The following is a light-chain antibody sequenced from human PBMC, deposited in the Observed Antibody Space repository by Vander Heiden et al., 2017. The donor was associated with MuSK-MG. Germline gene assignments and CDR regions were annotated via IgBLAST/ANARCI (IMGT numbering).Light chain of an antibody. J-gene: IGKJ1*01. CDR1: QSLLHSNGYNY. CDR3: MQALQTLWT. Sequence: DVVMTQSLPSRLVTPGEPASISCRSSQSLLHSNGYNYLDWYLQKPGQAPQLLIYLGSNRASGVPDRFSGSGSGTDFTLKISRVEAEDVGVYYCMQALQTLWTFGQGTKVEIK. V-gene: IGKV2-28*01. CDR2: LGS.